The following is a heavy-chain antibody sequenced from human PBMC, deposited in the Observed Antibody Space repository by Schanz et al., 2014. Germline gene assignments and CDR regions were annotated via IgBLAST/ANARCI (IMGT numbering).Heavy chain of an antibody. Sequence: EVHLVESGGGLVQPGGSLRLSCAASGFTFSDYSMNWVRQAPGKGLEWVSTIGTSGGTNYAESVKGRFTISRDNSKNTLFLQMNSLRAEDTAVYYCARDHTTESYYSAGPPIDYWGQGTLLTVSS. CDR1: GFTFSDYS. CDR2: IGTSGGT. CDR3: ARDHTTESYYSAGPPIDY. D-gene: IGHD1-26*01. J-gene: IGHJ4*02. V-gene: IGHV3-48*01.